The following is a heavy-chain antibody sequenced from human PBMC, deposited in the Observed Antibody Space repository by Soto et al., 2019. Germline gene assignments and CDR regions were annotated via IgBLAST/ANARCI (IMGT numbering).Heavy chain of an antibody. CDR1: GYTFTSYA. J-gene: IGHJ6*02. V-gene: IGHV1-3*05. Sequence: QVQLVQSGAEEKKPGASVKVSCKASGYTFTSYAMHWVREAPGQRLEWMGWINAGNGNTKYSQKFQGRVTITSDTAASTAYLELSSLSSEDTAVYYCASAYCGGDCSNYYYVMDVWGQGTTVTVS. CDR2: INAGNGNT. CDR3: ASAYCGGDCSNYYYVMDV. D-gene: IGHD2-21*02.